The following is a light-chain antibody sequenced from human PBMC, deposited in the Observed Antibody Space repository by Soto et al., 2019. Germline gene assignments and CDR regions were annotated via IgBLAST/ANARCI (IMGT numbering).Light chain of an antibody. J-gene: IGKJ4*01. V-gene: IGKV4-1*01. CDR3: QQYYSPPLT. CDR2: WAS. CDR1: QTILHNSNKKNY. Sequence: DIVMTQSPDSLAVSLGERATFNCNSSQTILHNSNKKNYLAWYQQKPGQSPKLLLYWASTRESGVPGRFSGSGSGTVFSLTISSLQAEDVAVYYCQQYYSPPLTFGGGTKVEIK.